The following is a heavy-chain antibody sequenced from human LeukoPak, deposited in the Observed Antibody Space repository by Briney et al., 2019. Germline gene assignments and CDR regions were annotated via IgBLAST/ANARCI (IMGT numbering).Heavy chain of an antibody. CDR1: GFTFSNYW. Sequence: PGGSLRLSCVASGFTFSNYWMHWVRQDPLKGLVWVSRINTDGSTTTYRDSVKGRFTISRDNAKNTLYLQKTSLRVEDTAVYYCVTNPIVVVASVNYWGQGTLVTVSS. CDR2: INTDGSTT. V-gene: IGHV3-74*01. D-gene: IGHD2-21*01. CDR3: VTNPIVVVASVNY. J-gene: IGHJ4*03.